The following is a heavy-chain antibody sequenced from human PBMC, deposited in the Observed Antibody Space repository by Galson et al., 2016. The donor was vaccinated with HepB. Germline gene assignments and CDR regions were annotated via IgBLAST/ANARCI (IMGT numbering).Heavy chain of an antibody. CDR2: ISAYSGDT. J-gene: IGHJ6*02. V-gene: IGHV1-18*01. D-gene: IGHD6-25*01. CDR1: GYTFSSYG. Sequence: SVKVSCKASGYTFSSYGISWVRQAPGQGLEWMAWISAYSGDTYYAQKFQDRVIMTTDTSTRTVYMELRNLRSDDTAVYSCARDRRLISHNGGMDVWGQGTTVTVSS. CDR3: ARDRRLISHNGGMDV.